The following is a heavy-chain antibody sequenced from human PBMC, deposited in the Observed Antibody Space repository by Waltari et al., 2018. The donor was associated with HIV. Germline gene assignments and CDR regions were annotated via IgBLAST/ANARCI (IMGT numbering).Heavy chain of an antibody. CDR2: INPDGTDT. CDR3: ARGKDCGGGTCDGYHYYGMDV. V-gene: IGHV3-74*01. CDR1: GFTFTTSS. J-gene: IGHJ6*02. Sequence: EVQLVESGGGLVQPGGSLRLSWSASGFTFTTSSVHWFRPAPGKGLVWVSRINPDGTDTRYADSVKGRFTISRDNAKNTVYLQVNSLRGEDTSVYYCARGKDCGGGTCDGYHYYGMDVWGQGTTVTVSS. D-gene: IGHD2-15*01.